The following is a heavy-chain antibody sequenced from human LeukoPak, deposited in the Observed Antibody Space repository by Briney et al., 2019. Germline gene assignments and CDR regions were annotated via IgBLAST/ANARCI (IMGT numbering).Heavy chain of an antibody. Sequence: PGGSLRLSCAASGFTFSSYGMHWARQAPGKGLEWVAFIRYDGSNKYYADSVKGRFTISRDNSKNTLYLQMNSLRAEDTAVYYCARGMGDYPYYFDYWGQGTLVTVSS. CDR3: ARGMGDYPYYFDY. CDR2: IRYDGSNK. V-gene: IGHV3-30*02. J-gene: IGHJ4*02. CDR1: GFTFSSYG. D-gene: IGHD4-17*01.